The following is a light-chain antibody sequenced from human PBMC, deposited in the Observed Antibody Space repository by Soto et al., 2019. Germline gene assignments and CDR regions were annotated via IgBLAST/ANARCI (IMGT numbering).Light chain of an antibody. CDR3: QQRSGWPPLT. CDR1: QSVNSY. V-gene: IGKV3-11*01. Sequence: EIVLTQSPATLSLSPGERATLSCRASQSVNSYLAWYQQKPGQAPRLLIYDASNRATGIPARFSGSGSGTDFPLTIHSLEPEDFAVYYCQQRSGWPPLTFGGGTKVEIK. J-gene: IGKJ4*01. CDR2: DAS.